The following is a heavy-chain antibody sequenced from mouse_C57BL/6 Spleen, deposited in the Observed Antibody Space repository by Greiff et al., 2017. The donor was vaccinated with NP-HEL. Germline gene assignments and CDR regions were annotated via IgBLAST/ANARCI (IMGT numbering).Heavy chain of an antibody. CDR1: GFTFSSYT. V-gene: IGHV5-9*01. D-gene: IGHD2-5*01. CDR3: ARHYSNYPAWFAY. Sequence: EVKVVESGGGLVKPGGSLKLSCAASGFTFSSYTMSWVRQTPEKRLEWVATISGGGGNTYYPDSVKGRFTISRDNAKNTLYLQMSSLRSEDTALYYCARHYSNYPAWFAYWGQGTLVTVSA. J-gene: IGHJ3*01. CDR2: ISGGGGNT.